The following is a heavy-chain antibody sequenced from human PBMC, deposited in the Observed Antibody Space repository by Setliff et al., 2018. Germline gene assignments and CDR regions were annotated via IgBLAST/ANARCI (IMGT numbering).Heavy chain of an antibody. CDR2: IWDDGVKK. CDR3: ARTCSGSGCYAGLES. Sequence: PGESLKISCAASGFTFSTYRMHWVRQAPGKGLEWVAVIWDDGVKKYHADSVKGRFTISRDNSKNTLYLQMNSLRPEDTAVYCCARTCSGSGCYAGLESWGQGTPVTVSS. CDR1: GFTFSTYR. J-gene: IGHJ4*02. D-gene: IGHD2-15*01. V-gene: IGHV3-33*08.